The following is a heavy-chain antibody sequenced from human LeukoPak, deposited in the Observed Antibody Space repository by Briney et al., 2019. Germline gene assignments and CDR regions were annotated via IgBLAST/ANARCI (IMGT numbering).Heavy chain of an antibody. V-gene: IGHV4-39*01. J-gene: IGHJ5*02. CDR1: GGSISSSSYY. CDR3: ACSQFEDWFDP. D-gene: IGHD3-16*01. Sequence: PSETLSLTCTVSGGSISSSSYYWGWIRQPPGKGLGWIGNIYYSGSTYYNPSLKSRVTISADTSKNQFSLKLSSVTAADTAVYYCACSQFEDWFDPWGQGTLVTVSS. CDR2: IYYSGST.